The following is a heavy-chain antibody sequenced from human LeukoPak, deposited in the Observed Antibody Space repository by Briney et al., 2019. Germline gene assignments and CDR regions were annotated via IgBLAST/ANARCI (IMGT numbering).Heavy chain of an antibody. V-gene: IGHV3-23*01. D-gene: IGHD6-19*01. CDR2: ISGSGGST. CDR3: AKDGGVYSSGWYEGDAFDI. Sequence: GGSLRLSCAASGFTFSSYAMSWVRQAPGKGLEWVSAISGSGGSTYDADSVKGRFTISRDNSKNTLYLQMNSLRAEDTAVYYCAKDGGVYSSGWYEGDAFDIWGQGTMVTVSS. CDR1: GFTFSSYA. J-gene: IGHJ3*02.